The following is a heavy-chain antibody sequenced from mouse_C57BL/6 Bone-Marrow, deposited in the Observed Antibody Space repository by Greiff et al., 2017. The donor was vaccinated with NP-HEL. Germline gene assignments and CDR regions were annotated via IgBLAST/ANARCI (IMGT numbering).Heavy chain of an antibody. CDR3: ARAYGYDGYAMDY. V-gene: IGHV2-6*01. D-gene: IGHD2-2*01. CDR2: IWGVGST. CDR1: GFSLTSYG. J-gene: IGHJ4*01. Sequence: VQLQESGPGLVAPSQSLSITCTVSGFSLTSYGVDWVRQSPGKGLEWLGVIWGVGSTNYNSALKSRLSISKDNSKSQVFLKMNSLQTDDTAMYCCARAYGYDGYAMDYWGQGTSVTVSS.